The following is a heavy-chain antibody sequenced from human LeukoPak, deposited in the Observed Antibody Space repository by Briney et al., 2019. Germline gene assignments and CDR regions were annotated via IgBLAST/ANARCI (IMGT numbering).Heavy chain of an antibody. CDR2: IYYSGST. J-gene: IGHJ4*02. CDR3: ARVYSSWPPYFDY. CDR1: GGSISSYY. D-gene: IGHD6-13*01. Sequence: PSETLSLTCTVSGGSISSYYWSWIRQPPGKGLEWIGYIYYSGSTNYNPSLKSRVTISVDTSKNQFSLKLSSVTAADTAVYYCARVYSSWPPYFDYWGQGTLVTVSS. V-gene: IGHV4-59*01.